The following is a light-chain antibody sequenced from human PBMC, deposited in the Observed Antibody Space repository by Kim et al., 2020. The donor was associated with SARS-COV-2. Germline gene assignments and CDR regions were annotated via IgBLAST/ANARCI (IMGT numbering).Light chain of an antibody. J-gene: IGLJ3*02. CDR2: YDT. CDR1: NIGTKI. CDR3: QLWDSRSVHWV. V-gene: IGLV3-21*04. Sequence: SYELTQPPSVSVAPGKTARISCVGDNIGTKIVNWYQQKPGQAPFLVIYYDTDRPSGIPERFSGSNSGNTATLTISRVEAGDEADYYCQLWDSRSVHWVFGGGTKLTVL.